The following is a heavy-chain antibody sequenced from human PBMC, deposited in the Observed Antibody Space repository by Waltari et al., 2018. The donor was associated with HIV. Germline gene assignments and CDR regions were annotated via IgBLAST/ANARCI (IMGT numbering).Heavy chain of an antibody. CDR3: ASLYCSGGSCYDY. J-gene: IGHJ4*02. CDR2: IKQDGSEK. D-gene: IGHD2-15*01. Sequence: EVQPVEIGGGLGQLGGARALSCAASALPSISSWITSLGQAPGKGLEWVANIKQDGSEKYYADSVKGRFTISRDNAKNSLYLQMNSLRAEDTAVYYCASLYCSGGSCYDYWGQGTLVTVSS. CDR1: ALPSISSW. V-gene: IGHV3-7*01.